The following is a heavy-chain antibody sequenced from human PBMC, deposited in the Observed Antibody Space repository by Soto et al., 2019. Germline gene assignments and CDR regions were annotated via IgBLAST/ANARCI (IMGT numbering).Heavy chain of an antibody. V-gene: IGHV1-69*13. CDR3: ASRPYYYDSSGYYPFDY. Sequence: ASVKVSCKASGGTFSSYAISWVRQAPGQGLEWMGGIIPIFGTANYAQKFQGRVTITADESTSTAYMELSSLRSEDTAVYYCASRPYYYDSSGYYPFDYWGQGTLVTVSS. CDR2: IIPIFGTA. CDR1: GGTFSSYA. J-gene: IGHJ4*02. D-gene: IGHD3-22*01.